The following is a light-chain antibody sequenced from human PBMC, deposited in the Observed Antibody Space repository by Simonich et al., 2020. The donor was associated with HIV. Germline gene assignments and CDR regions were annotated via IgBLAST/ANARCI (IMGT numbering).Light chain of an antibody. CDR3: QQYNNWPPGYT. J-gene: IGKJ2*01. CDR2: GAS. Sequence: EIVMPQSPATLSVSPGERATPSCRASQSVSSNLAWYQQKPGLAPRLLIYGASSRATGVPARFSGSGAGTEFTLTISSMQSEEFAIYYCQQYNNWPPGYTFGQGTKLEIK. V-gene: IGKV3-15*01. CDR1: QSVSSN.